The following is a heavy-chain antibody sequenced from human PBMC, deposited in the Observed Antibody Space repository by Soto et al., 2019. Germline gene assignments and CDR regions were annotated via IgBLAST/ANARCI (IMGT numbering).Heavy chain of an antibody. CDR2: INPNSGGT. CDR3: ARDLSRGTSIAARPRYYYGMDV. V-gene: IGHV1-2*04. CDR1: GYTFTGYY. D-gene: IGHD6-6*01. Sequence: ASVKVSCKAAGYTFTGYYMHWVRQAPGQGLEWMGWINPNSGGTNYAQKFQGWVTMTRDTSISTAYMELSRLRSDDTAVYYCARDLSRGTSIAARPRYYYGMDVWGQGTTVTVSS. J-gene: IGHJ6*02.